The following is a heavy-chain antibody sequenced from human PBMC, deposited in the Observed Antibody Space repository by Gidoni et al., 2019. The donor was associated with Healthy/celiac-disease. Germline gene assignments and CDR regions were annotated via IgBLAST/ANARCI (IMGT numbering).Heavy chain of an antibody. CDR1: GFNVDDYA. D-gene: IGHD3-3*01. V-gene: IGHV3-9*01. CDR2: ISWNSGSI. CDR3: AKGDDFWCGCVHYYYYCMDV. J-gene: IGHJ6*03. Sequence: EVQMVGSGGGLVLPGRSLRLSCAASGFNVDDYAMHWVRLAPGKGLAWVAGISWNSGSIGHAGSARGRFTITRDNAKNSVYLQVNSLRAEYTGLYYCAKGDDFWCGCVHYYYYCMDVWGKGTTVTVSS.